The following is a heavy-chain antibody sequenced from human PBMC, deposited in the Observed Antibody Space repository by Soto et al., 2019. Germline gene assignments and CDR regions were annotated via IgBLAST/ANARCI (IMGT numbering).Heavy chain of an antibody. D-gene: IGHD6-13*01. V-gene: IGHV3-11*01. CDR2: ISSGGSTI. Sequence: QVQLVESGGGLVKPGGSLRLSCAASGFTLSDNYMSWIRQAPGKGLEWLSYISSGGSTIFYADSVKGRFTVSRDNAKNSLYLKMNSLRDEDTAVYYFARASFGSWYVLGHWGQGTLVTVSS. CDR1: GFTLSDNY. CDR3: ARASFGSWYVLGH. J-gene: IGHJ1*01.